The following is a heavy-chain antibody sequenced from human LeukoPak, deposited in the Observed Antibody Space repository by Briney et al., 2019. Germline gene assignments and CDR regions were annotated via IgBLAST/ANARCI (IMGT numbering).Heavy chain of an antibody. CDR2: ISYDGSNK. Sequence: GRSLRLSCAASGFTFSSYGMHWVRQAPGKGLEWVAVISYDGSNKYYADSVKGRFTISRDNSKNTLYLQMNSLRAEDTAVYYCARGQPHRAVTTSVGFDYWGQGTLVTVSS. CDR3: ARGQPHRAVTTSVGFDY. D-gene: IGHD4-17*01. J-gene: IGHJ4*02. V-gene: IGHV3-30*03. CDR1: GFTFSSYG.